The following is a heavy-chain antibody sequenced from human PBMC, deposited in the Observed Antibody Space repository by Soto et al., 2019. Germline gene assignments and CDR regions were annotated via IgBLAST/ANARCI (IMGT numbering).Heavy chain of an antibody. V-gene: IGHV4-59*01. CDR2: IYYSGST. Sequence: QVQLQESGPGLVKPSETLSLTCTVSGGSISSYYWSWIRQPPGKGLDWIGYIYYSGSTNYNPSLKSRVTISVDTSKNQFSLKLSSVTAADTAVYYCARMRPYYDFWSVHRGAFDIWGQGTMVTVSS. D-gene: IGHD3-3*01. CDR1: GGSISSYY. J-gene: IGHJ3*02. CDR3: ARMRPYYDFWSVHRGAFDI.